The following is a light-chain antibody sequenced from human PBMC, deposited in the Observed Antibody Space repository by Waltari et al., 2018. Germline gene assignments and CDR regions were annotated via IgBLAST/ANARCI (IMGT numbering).Light chain of an antibody. V-gene: IGKV1-39*01. CDR2: AAS. CDR1: QSISNY. Sequence: DIQMTQPPSSLSESVGDRVTITCLASQSISNYVNWYLQKPGKAPKLLIYAASSLQSGVPLRFSGSGSGTDFTLTISSLQPEDFATYFCQQSYSTPRTFGGGTKVEIK. CDR3: QQSYSTPRT. J-gene: IGKJ4*01.